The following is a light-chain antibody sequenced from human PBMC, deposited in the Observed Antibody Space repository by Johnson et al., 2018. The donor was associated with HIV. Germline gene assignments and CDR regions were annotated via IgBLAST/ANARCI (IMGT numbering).Light chain of an antibody. CDR3: GTWDSSLSAIGPFV. Sequence: HSVLTQPPSVSAAPGQKVTISCSGSSSNIGNNYVSWYQQLPGTAPKLLIYENNNRPSGIPARFSGSTSGKSATLCITGLQPGDEAGLYCGTWDSSLSAIGPFVFDTGTRVSVL. CDR2: ENN. J-gene: IGLJ1*01. V-gene: IGLV1-51*02. CDR1: SSNIGNNY.